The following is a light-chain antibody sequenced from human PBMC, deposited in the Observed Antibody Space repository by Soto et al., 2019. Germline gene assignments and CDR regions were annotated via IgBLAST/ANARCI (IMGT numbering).Light chain of an antibody. CDR2: EVT. V-gene: IGLV2-14*01. CDR3: TSYTSSGAVV. CDR1: SSDVGGYNY. J-gene: IGLJ2*01. Sequence: QSALTQPASVSGSPGQSITISCTGTSSDVGGYNYVSWYQQHPGKAPKLMIYEVTDRPSGVSHRFSGFKSANTASLTISGLQAEDEADYYCTSYTSSGAVVFGGGTKLTVL.